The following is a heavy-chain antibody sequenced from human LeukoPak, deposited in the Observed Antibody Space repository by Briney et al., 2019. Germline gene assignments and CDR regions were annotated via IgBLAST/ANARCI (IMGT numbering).Heavy chain of an antibody. CDR3: ARDLGAVAGTRSAFDI. J-gene: IGHJ3*02. D-gene: IGHD6-19*01. V-gene: IGHV1-8*03. CDR2: MNPNSGNT. CDR1: GYTFTSYD. Sequence: ASVKVSCKASGYTFTSYDINWVRQATGQGLEWMGWMNPNSGNTGYAQKFQGRVTITRNTSISTAYMELSSLRSDDTAVYYCARDLGAVAGTRSAFDIWGQGTMVTVSS.